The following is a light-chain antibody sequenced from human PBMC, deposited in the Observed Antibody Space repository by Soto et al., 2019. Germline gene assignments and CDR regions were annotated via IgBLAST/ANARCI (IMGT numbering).Light chain of an antibody. CDR1: QTISSW. CDR2: KAS. V-gene: IGKV1-5*03. CDR3: QQYNSYSPT. J-gene: IGKJ1*01. Sequence: DIQMTQSPSTLSGSVGXRVTITCRASQTISSWLAWYQQKPGKAPKLLIYKASTLKSGVPSRFSGSGSGTEFTLTISSLQPDDFATYYCQQYNSYSPTFGQGTKVDIK.